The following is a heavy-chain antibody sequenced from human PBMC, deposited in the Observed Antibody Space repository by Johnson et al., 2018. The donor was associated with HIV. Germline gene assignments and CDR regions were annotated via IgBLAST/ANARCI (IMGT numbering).Heavy chain of an antibody. V-gene: IGHV3-30-3*01. CDR2: ISYDGSNK. J-gene: IGHJ3*02. Sequence: QVQLVESGGGVVQPGRSLRLSCAASGFTFSSYAMHWVRQAPGKGLEWVAVISYDGSNKYYADSVKGRFTISRDNSKNTLYLQMNSLRAEDTAVYYCAREGVAVRYIDDAFDIWGQGTMVTVSS. CDR1: GFTFSSYA. D-gene: IGHD3-9*01. CDR3: AREGVAVRYIDDAFDI.